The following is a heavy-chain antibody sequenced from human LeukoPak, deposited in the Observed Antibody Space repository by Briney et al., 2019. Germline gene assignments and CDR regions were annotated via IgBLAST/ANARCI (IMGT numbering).Heavy chain of an antibody. CDR3: ARLRGSGSPNYYYYGMDV. CDR2: ISSRGSTI. CDR1: GFTFTSYE. J-gene: IGHJ6*04. Sequence: GGSLRLSCGGSGFTFTSYEFNWVRQAPGKGLEWVSYISSRGSTIYYADSVKGRFTISRDNAKNSLYLQMNSLRAEDTAVYYCARLRGSGSPNYYYYGMDVWGKGTTVTVSS. D-gene: IGHD3-10*01. V-gene: IGHV3-48*03.